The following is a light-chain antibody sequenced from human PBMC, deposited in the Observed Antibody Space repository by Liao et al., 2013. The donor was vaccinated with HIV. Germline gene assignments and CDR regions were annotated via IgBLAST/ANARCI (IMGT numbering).Light chain of an antibody. V-gene: IGLV3-1*01. CDR1: KLGDKY. CDR2: QDM. CDR3: QAWDSNTASV. J-gene: IGLJ3*02. Sequence: SYELTQPPSVSVSPGQTASITCSGDKLGDKYACWYQQKPGQSPVLVIYQDMQRPSGIPERFSGSNSGNTATLTISGTQAMDEADYYCQAWDSNTASVFGGGTKLTVL.